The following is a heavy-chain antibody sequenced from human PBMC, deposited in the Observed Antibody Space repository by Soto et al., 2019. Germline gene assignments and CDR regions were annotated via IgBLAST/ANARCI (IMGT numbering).Heavy chain of an antibody. Sequence: ASVKVSCKASGYTFTSYGISWVRQAPGQGLEWMGWISAYNGNTNYAQKLQGRVTMTTDTSTSTAYMELRSLRSDDTAVYYCARDQLRTVYVVVPAASLDYWGQGTLVTVSS. V-gene: IGHV1-18*01. CDR2: ISAYNGNT. CDR1: GYTFTSYG. CDR3: ARDQLRTVYVVVPAASLDY. J-gene: IGHJ4*02. D-gene: IGHD2-2*01.